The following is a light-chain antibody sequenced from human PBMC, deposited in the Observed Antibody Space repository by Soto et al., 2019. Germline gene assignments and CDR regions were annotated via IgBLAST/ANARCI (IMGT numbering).Light chain of an antibody. CDR2: SAS. J-gene: IGKJ1*01. Sequence: EIVLTQSPGTLSLSPGERATLSCRASESVSSTHLAWYQQKPGQAPRLLIHSASNRATGVPDRFSGSGSGTDFTLIISRLEPDDFAVYYCSQYGSAPGTFGQGTKVEIK. CDR1: ESVSSTH. CDR3: SQYGSAPGT. V-gene: IGKV3-20*01.